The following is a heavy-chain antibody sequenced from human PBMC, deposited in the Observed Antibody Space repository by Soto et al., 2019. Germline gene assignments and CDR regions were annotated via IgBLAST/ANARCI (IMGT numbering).Heavy chain of an antibody. D-gene: IGHD6-19*01. J-gene: IGHJ4*02. CDR2: ISGYNGNT. CDR1: GYTFSNYG. CDR3: ARDRDTSGWYRYNY. Sequence: QVQLVQSGGEVKQPGASVKVSCKTSGYTFSNYGISWVRQAPGQGLEWVGWISGYNGNTKHAQNVPGRVTLTTDTYTTKAYMELRSMTSYDTAVYYCARDRDTSGWYRYNYWGQGTLVSVSS. V-gene: IGHV1-18*01.